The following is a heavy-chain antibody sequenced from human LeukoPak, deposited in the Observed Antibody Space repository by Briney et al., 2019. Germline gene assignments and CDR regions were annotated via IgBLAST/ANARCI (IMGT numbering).Heavy chain of an antibody. V-gene: IGHV3-23*01. CDR3: AKILRHILTGYSPY. CDR1: GFTFSSYA. Sequence: GGSLRLSCAASGFTFSSYAMSWVRQAPGKGLEWVSAISGSGGSTYYADSVKGRFTISRDNSKNTLYLQTNSLRAEDTAVYYCAKILRHILTGYSPYWGQGTLVTVSS. D-gene: IGHD3-9*01. CDR2: ISGSGGST. J-gene: IGHJ4*02.